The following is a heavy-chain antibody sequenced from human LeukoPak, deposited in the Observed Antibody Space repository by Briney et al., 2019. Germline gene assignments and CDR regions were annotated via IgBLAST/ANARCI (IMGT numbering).Heavy chain of an antibody. CDR3: ATGAVNVDTAMAGDY. V-gene: IGHV3-33*01. CDR1: GFTFSSYG. D-gene: IGHD5-18*01. CDR2: IWYDGSNK. Sequence: GGSLRLSCAASGFTFSSYGMHWVRQAPGKGLEWVAVIWYDGSNKYYADSVKGRFTISRDNSKNTLYLQMNSLRAEDTAVYYCATGAVNVDTAMAGDYWGQGTLVTVSS. J-gene: IGHJ4*02.